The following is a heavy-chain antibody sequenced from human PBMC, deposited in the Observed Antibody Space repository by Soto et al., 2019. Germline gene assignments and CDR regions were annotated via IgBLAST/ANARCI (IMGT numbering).Heavy chain of an antibody. J-gene: IGHJ2*01. D-gene: IGHD2-15*01. V-gene: IGHV3-23*01. CDR3: AKDKYTDSVRKVWFFDY. Sequence: EVQLLESGGGLVKPGGSLRLSCAASGFTFSKYAMSWVRLAPGKGLEWVSSISANGGITDYADSVKGRFTISRDNFQNILSLQMDSLIGDDTALYFCAKDKYTDSVRKVWFFDYWGRGTLVTVSS. CDR2: ISANGGIT. CDR1: GFTFSKYA.